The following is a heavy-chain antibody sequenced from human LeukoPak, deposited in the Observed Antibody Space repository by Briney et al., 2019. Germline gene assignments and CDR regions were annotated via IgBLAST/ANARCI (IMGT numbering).Heavy chain of an antibody. Sequence: SGPALVKPTQILTLPCTFSWFLLSSRPMSGGWIRQPPGNALEWLARIDWDDDKYYSTALKTRLTISKDTSKKQVVLTMTNMDPVDTATYYCARINYDSRYFDYWGQGTLVTVSS. J-gene: IGHJ4*02. V-gene: IGHV2-70*11. D-gene: IGHD3-22*01. CDR2: IDWDDDK. CDR3: ARINYDSRYFDY. CDR1: WFLLSSRPMS.